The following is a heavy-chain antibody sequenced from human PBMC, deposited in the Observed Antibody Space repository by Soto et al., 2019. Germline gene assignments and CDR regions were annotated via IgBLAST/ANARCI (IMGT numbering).Heavy chain of an antibody. D-gene: IGHD3-3*01. CDR1: GGSISSGGYY. CDR3: ASSRQTVITPLHPYYFDY. Sequence: QVQLQESGPGLVKPSQTLSLTCTVSGGSISSGGYYWSWIRQHPGKGLEWIGYIYYSGSTYYNPSLKSRVTISVDTSKNQFSLKLSSVTAADTAVYYGASSRQTVITPLHPYYFDYWGQGTLVTVSS. V-gene: IGHV4-31*03. J-gene: IGHJ4*02. CDR2: IYYSGST.